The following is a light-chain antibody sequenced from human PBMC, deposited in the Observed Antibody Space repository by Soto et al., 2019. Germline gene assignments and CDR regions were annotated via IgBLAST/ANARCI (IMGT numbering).Light chain of an antibody. J-gene: IGKJ2*01. CDR3: QQYNSYPYT. CDR2: KAS. Sequence: DIQMTQSPSTLSASVGDRVTITCRASQSISSWLAWYQQKPGKAPKLLIYKASSLESGVPSRFSGSGSGTEFTLTISSLQPDDFAPYYCQQYNSYPYTFGQGNKREIK. V-gene: IGKV1-5*03. CDR1: QSISSW.